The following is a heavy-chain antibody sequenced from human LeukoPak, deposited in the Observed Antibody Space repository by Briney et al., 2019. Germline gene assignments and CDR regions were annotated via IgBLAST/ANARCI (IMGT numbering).Heavy chain of an antibody. Sequence: PGGSLRLSCAASGFTFRSYAMSWVRQAPGKGLEWVAAISGSGGRTYYADSVKGRFTISRDNSKNTLYLQMNSLRAEDTALYYCAPSSGGYYDSSGYYFLDYWGQGTLVTVSS. D-gene: IGHD3-22*01. J-gene: IGHJ4*02. V-gene: IGHV3-23*01. CDR1: GFTFRSYA. CDR2: ISGSGGRT. CDR3: APSSGGYYDSSGYYFLDY.